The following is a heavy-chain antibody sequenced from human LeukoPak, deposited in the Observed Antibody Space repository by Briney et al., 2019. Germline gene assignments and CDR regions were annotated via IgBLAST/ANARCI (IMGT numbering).Heavy chain of an antibody. CDR3: ARAFNPYYYDSSGYYYGYYYYYYMDV. CDR1: GGPISSYY. D-gene: IGHD3-22*01. V-gene: IGHV4-59*01. Sequence: PSETLSLTCTVSGGPISSYYWSWIRRPPGKGLEWIGYIYYSGSTNYNPSLKSRVTISVDTSKNQFSLKLSSVTAADTAVYYCARAFNPYYYDSSGYYYGYYYYYYMDVWGKGTTVTVSS. CDR2: IYYSGST. J-gene: IGHJ6*03.